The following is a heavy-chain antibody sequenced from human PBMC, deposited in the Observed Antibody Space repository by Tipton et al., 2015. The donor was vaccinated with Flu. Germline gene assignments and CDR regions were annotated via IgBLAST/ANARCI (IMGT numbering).Heavy chain of an antibody. CDR2: IYHSGNT. CDR1: GGSFSTYY. J-gene: IGHJ4*02. V-gene: IGHV4-59*01. D-gene: IGHD3-3*01. Sequence: GLVKPSETLSLTCTVSGGSFSTYYWNWIRQPPGKGLEWIGYIYHSGNTYYYPSLKSRVTISVDTSKNQFSLNLNSATAADTAIYYCARSDFWSGSPSLWGQGTLVTVSS. CDR3: ARSDFWSGSPSL.